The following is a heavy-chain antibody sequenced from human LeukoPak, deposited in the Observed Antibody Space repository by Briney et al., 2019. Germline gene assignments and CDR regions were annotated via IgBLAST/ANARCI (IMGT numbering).Heavy chain of an antibody. CDR2: VNAGNGKT. V-gene: IGHV1-3*01. D-gene: IGHD3-22*01. J-gene: IGHJ4*02. CDR3: AKEVTLIVVARSFFDY. Sequence: GASVKVSCKASGYTFTRYALHWVRQAPRQRLEWMGWVNAGNGKTKYSQKFQGRVTITRDTSASTAYMELSSLRSEDTAVYYCAKEVTLIVVARSFFDYWGQGTLVTVSS. CDR1: GYTFTRYA.